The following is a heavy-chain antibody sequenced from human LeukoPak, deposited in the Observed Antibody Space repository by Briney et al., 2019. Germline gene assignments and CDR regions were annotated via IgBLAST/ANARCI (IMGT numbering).Heavy chain of an antibody. D-gene: IGHD3-10*01. V-gene: IGHV3-48*03. CDR3: ATDLIHYYASGAKT. J-gene: IGHJ5*02. Sequence: GGSLRLSCAASGFTFSSYEMNWVRQAPGKGLEWVSYISSSGSTIYYADSVKGRFTISRDNAKNSLYLQMNSLRAEDTAVYYCATDLIHYYASGAKTWGQGTLVTVSS. CDR1: GFTFSSYE. CDR2: ISSSGSTI.